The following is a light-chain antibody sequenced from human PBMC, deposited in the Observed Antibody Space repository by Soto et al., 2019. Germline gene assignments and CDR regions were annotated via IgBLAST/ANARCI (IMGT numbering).Light chain of an antibody. CDR2: GAS. CDR3: QQAGSAPWK. Sequence: EIVLTQSPGTLSLSPGERATLSCRASQSVTSNSLAWYQQKPGQAPRLLMYGASTRATGIPDRFSGSASGTDFTLTISRLEPEDFAVYYCQQAGSAPWKFGQGTKVEIK. V-gene: IGKV3-20*01. CDR1: QSVTSNS. J-gene: IGKJ1*01.